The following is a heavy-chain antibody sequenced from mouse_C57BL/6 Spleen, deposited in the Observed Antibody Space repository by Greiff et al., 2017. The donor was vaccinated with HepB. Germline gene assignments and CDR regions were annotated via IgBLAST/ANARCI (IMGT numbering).Heavy chain of an antibody. CDR1: GYTFTSYG. D-gene: IGHD1-1*01. J-gene: IGHJ2*01. V-gene: IGHV1-81*01. Sequence: VQLQESGAELARPGASVKLSCKASGYTFTSYGISWVKQRTGQGLEWIGEIYPRSGNTYYNEKFKGKATLTADKSSSTAYMELRSLTSEDSAVYFCAREEGLLRFIFDYWGQGTTLTVSS. CDR2: IYPRSGNT. CDR3: AREEGLLRFIFDY.